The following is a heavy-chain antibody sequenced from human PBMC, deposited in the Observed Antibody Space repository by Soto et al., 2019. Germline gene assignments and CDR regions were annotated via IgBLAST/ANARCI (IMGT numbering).Heavy chain of an antibody. V-gene: IGHV4-59*01. CDR2: IYYSGST. Sequence: SETLSLTCTVSGGSISSYYWSWIRQPPGKGLEWIGYIYYSGSTNYNPSLKSRVTISVDTSKNQFSLKLSSVTAADTAVYYCARDGGSSWNPFFDYWGQGTLVTSPQ. CDR1: GGSISSYY. CDR3: ARDGGSSWNPFFDY. D-gene: IGHD6-13*01. J-gene: IGHJ4*02.